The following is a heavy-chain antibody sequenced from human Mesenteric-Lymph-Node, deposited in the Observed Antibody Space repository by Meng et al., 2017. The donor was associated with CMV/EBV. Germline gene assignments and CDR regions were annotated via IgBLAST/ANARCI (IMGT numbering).Heavy chain of an antibody. CDR3: ARRDSSGWYDY. CDR1: GFTVSSTY. Sequence: LSCAASGFTVSSTYMGWVRQAPGKGLEWVSVIYSGGSTYYADSVKGRFTISRDNSKNTLYLQMNSLRAEDTAVYYCARRDSSGWYDYWGQGTLVTVSS. D-gene: IGHD6-19*01. CDR2: IYSGGST. V-gene: IGHV3-53*01. J-gene: IGHJ4*02.